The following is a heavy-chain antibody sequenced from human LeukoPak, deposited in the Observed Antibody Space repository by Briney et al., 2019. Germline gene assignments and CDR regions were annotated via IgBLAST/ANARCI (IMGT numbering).Heavy chain of an antibody. D-gene: IGHD6-6*01. J-gene: IGHJ5*02. Sequence: ASVKVSCKASGGTFSSYAISWVRQAPGQGLEWMGGIIPIFGTANYAQKFQGRVTITTDESTSTAYMELSSLRSEDTAVYYCARGTQLPGHWFDPWGQGTLVTVSS. CDR3: ARGTQLPGHWFDP. CDR1: GGTFSSYA. CDR2: IIPIFGTA. V-gene: IGHV1-69*05.